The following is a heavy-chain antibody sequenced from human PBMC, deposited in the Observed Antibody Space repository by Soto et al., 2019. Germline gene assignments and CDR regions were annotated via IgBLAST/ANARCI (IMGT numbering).Heavy chain of an antibody. CDR1: GFTFDDYA. D-gene: IGHD4-4*01. CDR3: ARGSRDYNPAPYYYYYMDV. J-gene: IGHJ6*03. Sequence: PGGSLRLSCAASGFTFDDYAMHWVRQAPGKGLEWVSGISWNSGSIGYADSVKGRFTISRDNAKNSLYLQMNSLRAEDTALYYCARGSRDYNPAPYYYYYMDVWGKGTTVTVSS. V-gene: IGHV3-9*01. CDR2: ISWNSGSI.